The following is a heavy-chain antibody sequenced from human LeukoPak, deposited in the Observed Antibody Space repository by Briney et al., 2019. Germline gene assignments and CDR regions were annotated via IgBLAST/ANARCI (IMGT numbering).Heavy chain of an antibody. CDR1: GGSISSYY. Sequence: SETLSLTCTVSGGSISSYYWSWIRQPPGKGLEWIGYIYYSGSTNYNPSLKSRVTISVDTSKNQFSLKLSSVTAADTAVYYCARDGFSGLDAFDNWAQGTMVTVSS. D-gene: IGHD3-22*01. J-gene: IGHJ3*02. CDR2: IYYSGST. V-gene: IGHV4-59*01. CDR3: ARDGFSGLDAFDN.